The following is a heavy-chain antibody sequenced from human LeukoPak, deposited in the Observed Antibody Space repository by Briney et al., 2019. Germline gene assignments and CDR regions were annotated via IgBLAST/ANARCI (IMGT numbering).Heavy chain of an antibody. V-gene: IGHV2-5*01. Sequence: GPTPVKPTQTLTLTCTFSAISLRTSGVGVSCFRQPPGKALEGLAPISWNDDKRYSPSLKSRLTITKDTSKKHVFLTMTNRDPVGKATYCCARRPADYDYVWGSYCLSRDAFDIGGQGTMVTVSS. CDR2: ISWNDDK. J-gene: IGHJ3*02. D-gene: IGHD3-16*01. CDR1: AISLRTSGVG. CDR3: ARRPADYDYVWGSYCLSRDAFDI.